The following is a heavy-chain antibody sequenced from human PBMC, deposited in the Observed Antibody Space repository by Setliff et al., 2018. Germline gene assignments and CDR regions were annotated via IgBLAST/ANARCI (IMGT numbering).Heavy chain of an antibody. CDR2: IYYSGST. J-gene: IGHJ6*03. CDR1: GGSISSYY. D-gene: IGHD6-19*01. V-gene: IGHV4-59*08. Sequence: KASETLSLTCTVSGGSISSYYWSWIRQPPGKGLEWIGYIYYSGSTNYNPSLKSRVTISVDTSKNQFSLKLSSVTAADTAVYYCARHTKQWLSRGYYYYYYMDVWGKGTTVTVSS. CDR3: ARHTKQWLSRGYYYYYYMDV.